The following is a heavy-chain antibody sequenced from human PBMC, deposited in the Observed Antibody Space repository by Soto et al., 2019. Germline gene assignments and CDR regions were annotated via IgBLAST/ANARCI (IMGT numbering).Heavy chain of an antibody. Sequence: QVQLVESGGGVVQPGRSLRLSCAASGFTFSSYGMHWVRQAPGKGLEWVAVISYDGSNKYYADSVKGRFTISRDNSKNTLELQMNSLRAEDTAVYYCAKDQLRGVRGVITYYYGMDVWGQGTTVTVSS. CDR3: AKDQLRGVRGVITYYYGMDV. D-gene: IGHD3-10*01. CDR2: ISYDGSNK. J-gene: IGHJ6*02. CDR1: GFTFSSYG. V-gene: IGHV3-30*18.